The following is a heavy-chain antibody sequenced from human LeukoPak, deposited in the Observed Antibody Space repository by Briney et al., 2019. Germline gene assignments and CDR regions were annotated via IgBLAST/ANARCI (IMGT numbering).Heavy chain of an antibody. V-gene: IGHV3-74*01. D-gene: IGHD3-22*01. J-gene: IGHJ4*02. Sequence: GGSLRLSCAASGFTFSSYAMSWVRQAPGKGLVWVSRINSDGSSTSYADSVKGRFTISRDNAKNTLYLQMNSLGAEDTAVYYCATTYYYDSSGYAGYWGQGTLVTVSS. CDR2: INSDGSST. CDR3: ATTYYYDSSGYAGY. CDR1: GFTFSSYA.